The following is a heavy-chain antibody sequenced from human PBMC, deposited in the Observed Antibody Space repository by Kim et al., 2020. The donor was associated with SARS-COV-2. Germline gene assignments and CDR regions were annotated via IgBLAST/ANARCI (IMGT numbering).Heavy chain of an antibody. V-gene: IGHV1-18*01. CDR3: ARDVRYYGSGTYYTFDY. Sequence: ASVKVSCKASGYTFTNYGVTWVRQAPGQGLEWMGWISVYNGNTNYAQKLQGRVTMTTDTSTSTAYMELRSLRSDDTAVYYCARDVRYYGSGTYYTFDYWGQGTLVTVSS. CDR1: GYTFTNYG. CDR2: ISVYNGNT. D-gene: IGHD3-10*01. J-gene: IGHJ4*02.